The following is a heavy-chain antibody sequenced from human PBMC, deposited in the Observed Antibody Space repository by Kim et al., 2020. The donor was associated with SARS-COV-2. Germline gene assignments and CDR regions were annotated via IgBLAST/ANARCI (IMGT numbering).Heavy chain of an antibody. CDR3: AGLGVTTMGY. CDR2: IYSGGST. V-gene: IGHV3-53*01. D-gene: IGHD4-17*01. J-gene: IGHJ4*02. Sequence: GGSLRLSCAASGFTVSSNYMSWVRQAPGKGLEWVSVIYSGGSTYYADAVKGRFTISRDDSKKTLYFQMNSMRAADEAVEYCAGLGVTTMGYWCQGTMVT. CDR1: GFTVSSNY.